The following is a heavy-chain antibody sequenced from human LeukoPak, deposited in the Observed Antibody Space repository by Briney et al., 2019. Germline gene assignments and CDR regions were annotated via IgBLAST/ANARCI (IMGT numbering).Heavy chain of an antibody. CDR3: ARGHSYYGSGSYYDF. J-gene: IGHJ4*02. CDR1: GFTFTSYS. CDR2: ISSSSSTI. V-gene: IGHV3-48*04. Sequence: GGSLRLSCVASGFTFTSYSMNWVRRAPGKGLEWVSYISSSSSTIYYADSVKGRFTISRDNAKNSLYLQMNSLRAEDTAVYYCARGHSYYGSGSYYDFWGQGTLVTVSS. D-gene: IGHD3-10*01.